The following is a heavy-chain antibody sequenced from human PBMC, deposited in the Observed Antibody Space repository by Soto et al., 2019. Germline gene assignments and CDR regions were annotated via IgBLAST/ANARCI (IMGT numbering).Heavy chain of an antibody. Sequence: QVQLVQSGAEVKKPGSSVKVSCKASGGTFSSYAISWVRQAPGQGLEWMGGIIPIFGTANYAQTFQGRVTIPADESTSTAYMELSSLRSEDTAVYYCAREMGDGEHDAFDIWGQGTMVTVSS. CDR1: GGTFSSYA. CDR3: AREMGDGEHDAFDI. V-gene: IGHV1-69*01. J-gene: IGHJ3*02. D-gene: IGHD3-10*01. CDR2: IIPIFGTA.